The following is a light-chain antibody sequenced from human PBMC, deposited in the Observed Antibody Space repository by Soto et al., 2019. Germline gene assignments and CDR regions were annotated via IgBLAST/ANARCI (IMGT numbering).Light chain of an antibody. V-gene: IGLV7-43*01. J-gene: IGLJ2*01. CDR3: LLSYGGAHLV. Sequence: QAVVTQEPSLTVSPGGTVTLTCASSTGAVTSANYPSWFQQKPGQPPRTLIYTTNSRHSWTPARFSGSLLGGKAALTLSGAQPEDEADYYCLLSYGGAHLVFGGGTKLTVL. CDR1: TGAVTSANY. CDR2: TTN.